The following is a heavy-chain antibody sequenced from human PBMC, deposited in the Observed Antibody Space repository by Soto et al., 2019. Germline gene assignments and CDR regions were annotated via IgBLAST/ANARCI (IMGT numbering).Heavy chain of an antibody. V-gene: IGHV4-30-4*01. CDR1: GGSISSGDYY. CDR3: ARAYYAFWSGHNWFDP. Sequence: QVQLQESGPGLVKPSQTLSLTCTVSGGSISSGDYYWSWIRQPPGKGLEWIGYIYYSGSTYYNPSLKSRVTISXXTXKXXFSLKLSSVTAADTAVYYCARAYYAFWSGHNWFDPWGQGTLVTVSS. D-gene: IGHD3-3*01. CDR2: IYYSGST. J-gene: IGHJ5*02.